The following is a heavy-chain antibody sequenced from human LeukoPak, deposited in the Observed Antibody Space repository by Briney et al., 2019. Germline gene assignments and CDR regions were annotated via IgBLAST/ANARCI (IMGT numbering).Heavy chain of an antibody. Sequence: GGSLGLSCAGSGFTFSSHEMNWVRQAPGKGLEWVTYISSSGSTKYYADSVRGRFTISRDNAQNSLYLQMNSLRAEDTAVYYCARTQVATVTTFDCWGQGTLVTVSS. D-gene: IGHD4-17*01. CDR1: GFTFSSHE. CDR2: ISSSGSTK. V-gene: IGHV3-48*03. CDR3: ARTQVATVTTFDC. J-gene: IGHJ4*02.